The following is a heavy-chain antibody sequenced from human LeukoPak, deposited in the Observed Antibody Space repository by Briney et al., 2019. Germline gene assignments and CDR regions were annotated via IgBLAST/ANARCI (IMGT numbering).Heavy chain of an antibody. Sequence: RGSLRLSCAASGFTFSTYWMHWVRQAPGKGLVWVSHINSDGSSTSYADSVKGRFTISRDNAKNTLYLQMNSLRAEDTAIYYCARDGYNLDTFDIWGQGTMVTVSS. CDR1: GFTFSTYW. CDR3: ARDGYNLDTFDI. J-gene: IGHJ3*02. V-gene: IGHV3-74*01. CDR2: INSDGSST. D-gene: IGHD5-24*01.